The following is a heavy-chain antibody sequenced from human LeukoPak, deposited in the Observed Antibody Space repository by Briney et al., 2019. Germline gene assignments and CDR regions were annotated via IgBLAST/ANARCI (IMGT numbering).Heavy chain of an antibody. V-gene: IGHV3-30*18. J-gene: IGHJ4*02. CDR2: ISYDGSNK. CDR3: AKDRYYFDY. CDR1: GFTFSSYG. Sequence: AGGSLRLSCAASGFTFSSYGMHWVRQAPGKGLEWVAVISYDGSNKYYADSVKGRFTISRDNSKNTLYLQMNSLRAEDTAVYYCAKDRYYFDYWGQGTLVTVSS.